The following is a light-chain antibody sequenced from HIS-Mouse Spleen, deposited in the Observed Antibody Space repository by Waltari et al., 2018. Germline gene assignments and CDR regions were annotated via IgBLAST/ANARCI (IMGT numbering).Light chain of an antibody. V-gene: IGLV2-14*01. J-gene: IGLJ2*01. Sequence: QSALTQPASVSGSPGQSITISCTGTSSDVGGYHYVSWYQQHPGKAPKLMLYEVSNRPSGVSNRFSGSKSGNTASLTISGLQAEDEADYYCSSYTSSSTLDVVFGGGTKLTVL. CDR1: SSDVGGYHY. CDR3: SSYTSSSTLDVV. CDR2: EVS.